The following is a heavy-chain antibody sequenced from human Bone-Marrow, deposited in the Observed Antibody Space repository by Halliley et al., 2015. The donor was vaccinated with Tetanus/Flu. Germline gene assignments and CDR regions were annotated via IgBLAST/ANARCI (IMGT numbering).Heavy chain of an antibody. D-gene: IGHD3-22*01. J-gene: IGHJ4*02. CDR2: INHSGNT. CDR1: GGSFSGYY. Sequence: GLVKPSETVSLTCGIYGGSFSGYYWTWIRQPPGKGLDWVGEINHSGNTNYNPSLKSRVTISVDKAKNEFSLKLTSLTAADTAVYFCARSLLQGHLGITTWGHYWGQGNLVTVSS. CDR3: ARSLLQGHLGITTWGHY. V-gene: IGHV4-34*01.